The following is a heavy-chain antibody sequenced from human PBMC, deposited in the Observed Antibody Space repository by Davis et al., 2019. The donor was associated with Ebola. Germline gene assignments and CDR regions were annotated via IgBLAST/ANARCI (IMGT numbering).Heavy chain of an antibody. V-gene: IGHV3-33*06. CDR2: IWYDGSNK. CDR3: AKGVAAHAYYYYGMDV. CDR1: GFTFSSYG. J-gene: IGHJ6*04. D-gene: IGHD6-6*01. Sequence: GESLKISCAASGFTFSSYGMHWVRQAPGKGLEWVAVIWYDGSNKYYADSVKGRFTISRDNSKNTLYLQMNSLRAEDTAVYYCAKGVAAHAYYYYGMDVWGKGTTVTVSS.